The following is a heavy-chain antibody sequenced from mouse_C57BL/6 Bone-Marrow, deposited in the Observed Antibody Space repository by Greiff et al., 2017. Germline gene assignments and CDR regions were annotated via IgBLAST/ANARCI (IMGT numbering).Heavy chain of an antibody. Sequence: EVQLQQSGAELVRPGASVKLSCTASGFNIKDYYMHWVKQRPEQGLEWIGRIDPEAGDTEYAPKFQGKATMTADTSSNTAYQQLSSLTSEDTAVYYCTTGDCGSSPFAYWGQGTLVTVSA. CDR1: GFNIKDYY. CDR3: TTGDCGSSPFAY. J-gene: IGHJ3*01. V-gene: IGHV14-1*01. CDR2: IDPEAGDT. D-gene: IGHD1-1*01.